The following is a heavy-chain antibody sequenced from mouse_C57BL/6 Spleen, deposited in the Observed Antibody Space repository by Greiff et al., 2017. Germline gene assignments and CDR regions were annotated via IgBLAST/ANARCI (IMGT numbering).Heavy chain of an antibody. J-gene: IGHJ4*01. V-gene: IGHV2-6*01. D-gene: IGHD2-2*01. CDR1: GFSLTSYG. Sequence: VMLVESGPGLVAPSQSLSITCTVSGFSLTSYGVDWVRQSPGKGLERLGGIWGVGSTNCTSALKSRLSISKDHTKSQVFLKMNSLQTDDTAMYYCAVSYGYNVAMDYWGQGTSVTVSS. CDR2: IWGVGST. CDR3: AVSYGYNVAMDY.